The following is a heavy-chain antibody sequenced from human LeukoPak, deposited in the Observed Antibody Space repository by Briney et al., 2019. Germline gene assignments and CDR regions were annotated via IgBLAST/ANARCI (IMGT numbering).Heavy chain of an antibody. V-gene: IGHV3-11*01. D-gene: IGHD3-16*01. CDR1: GFTSSDYY. CDR2: ISSSGSTI. Sequence: PGGSLRLSCAASGFTSSDYYMSWIRQAPAKGLEWVSYISSSGSTIYYADSVKVRLPISRDNAKNSLYLQMNSLRAEDTAVYYWARDSIVITFGGVSNPFYPWGQGTLVTVSS. CDR3: ARDSIVITFGGVSNPFYP. J-gene: IGHJ5*02.